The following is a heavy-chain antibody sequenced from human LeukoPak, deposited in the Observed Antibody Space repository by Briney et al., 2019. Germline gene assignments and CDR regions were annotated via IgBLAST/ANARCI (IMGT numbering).Heavy chain of an antibody. CDR3: ARALRYCSGGSCFNWFDP. J-gene: IGHJ5*02. CDR2: IYYSGST. D-gene: IGHD2-15*01. CDR1: GGSISSYY. Sequence: SETLSLTCTVSGGSISSYYWSWIRQPPRQGQEWMGYIYYSGSTNYNPSLKSRVTISVDTSKNQFSLKLSSVTAADTAVYYCARALRYCSGGSCFNWFDPWGQGTLVTVSS. V-gene: IGHV4-59*01.